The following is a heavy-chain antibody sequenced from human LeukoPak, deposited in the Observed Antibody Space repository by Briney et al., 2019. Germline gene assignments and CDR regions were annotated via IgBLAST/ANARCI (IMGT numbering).Heavy chain of an antibody. CDR1: GFTFSSYS. J-gene: IGHJ4*02. CDR2: ISSSSSYI. Sequence: GGSLRLSCAASGFTFSSYSMNWVRQAPGKGLEWVSSISSSSSYIYYADSVKGRFTISRDNAKNSLYLQMNSLRAEDTAVYYCAGVWSRNGGYGEDYWGQGTLVTVPS. CDR3: AGVWSRNGGYGEDY. D-gene: IGHD4-17*01. V-gene: IGHV3-21*01.